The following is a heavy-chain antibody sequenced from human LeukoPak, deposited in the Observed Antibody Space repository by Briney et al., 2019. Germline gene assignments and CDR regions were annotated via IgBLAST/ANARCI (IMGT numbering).Heavy chain of an antibody. V-gene: IGHV3-21*01. Sequence: GGSLRLSCAASGFTFSSYSMNWVRQAPGKGLEWVSCISSSGYSIYYADSVKGRFTISRDNAKNSLYLQMNSLRAEDTAVYYCARGRIQLYWFDPWGQGTLVTVSS. D-gene: IGHD5-18*01. CDR1: GFTFSSYS. CDR3: ARGRIQLYWFDP. J-gene: IGHJ5*02. CDR2: ISSSGYSI.